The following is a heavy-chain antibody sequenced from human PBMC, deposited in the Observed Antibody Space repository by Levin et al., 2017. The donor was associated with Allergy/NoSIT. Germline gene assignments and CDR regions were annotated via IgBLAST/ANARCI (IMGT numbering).Heavy chain of an antibody. CDR3: AKDKTIASAGTAYFDF. CDR2: INWNSASV. D-gene: IGHD6-13*01. V-gene: IGHV3-9*01. Sequence: GGSLRLSCAASGFIFDDYAMHWVRQAPGKGLEWVSSINWNSASVSYAASVKGRFTISRDNAKNSLYLQMNSLRAEDTAFYFCAKDKTIASAGTAYFDFWGRGTLVTVSS. CDR1: GFIFDDYA. J-gene: IGHJ4*02.